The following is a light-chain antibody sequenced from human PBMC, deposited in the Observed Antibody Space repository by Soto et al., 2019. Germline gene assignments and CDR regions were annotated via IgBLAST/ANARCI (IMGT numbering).Light chain of an antibody. J-gene: IGKJ4*01. CDR2: EAS. V-gene: IGKV3-11*01. CDR3: QQRTDWVT. CDR1: QRVSSY. Sequence: EIVLTQSPATLSLSPGERATLSCRASQRVSSYLAWYQQKPGQAPRLLIYEASNRATGIPARFSGSGSGTDFTLTISSLEPEDFAVYYCQQRTDWVTFGGGTKVEIK.